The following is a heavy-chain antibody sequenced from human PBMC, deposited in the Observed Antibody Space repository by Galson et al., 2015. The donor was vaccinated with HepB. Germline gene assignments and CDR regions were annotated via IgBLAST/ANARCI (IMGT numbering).Heavy chain of an antibody. V-gene: IGHV4-59*01. CDR3: ARVNYYGSGSRMRVGHYYGMDV. Sequence: SETLSLTCTVSGGSISSYYWSWIRQPPGKGLEWIGYIYYSGSTNYNPSLKSRVTISVDTSKNQFSLKLSSVTAADTAVYYCARVNYYGSGSRMRVGHYYGMDVWGQGTTVTVSS. D-gene: IGHD3-10*01. CDR2: IYYSGST. J-gene: IGHJ6*02. CDR1: GGSISSYY.